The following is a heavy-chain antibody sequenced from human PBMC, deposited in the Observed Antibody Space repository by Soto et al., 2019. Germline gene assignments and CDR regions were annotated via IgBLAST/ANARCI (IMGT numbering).Heavy chain of an antibody. D-gene: IGHD6-19*01. CDR3: ARAGRVAGSKKPKFDL. CDR2: INHRGRT. J-gene: IGHJ2*01. Sequence: QVQLQQWGAGRLKPSETLSLTCAVYGGPFSGYYWSWIRRPPGKGRERIGEINHRGRTNYNPSLKGRVHISGGTSENQFSLKLSSVTAAATAVYYCARAGRVAGSKKPKFDLWGRGTLVTVAS. V-gene: IGHV4-34*01. CDR1: GGPFSGYY.